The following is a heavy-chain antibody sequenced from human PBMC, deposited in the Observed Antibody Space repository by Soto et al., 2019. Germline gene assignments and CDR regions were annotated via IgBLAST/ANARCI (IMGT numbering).Heavy chain of an antibody. V-gene: IGHV4-59*01. J-gene: IGHJ2*01. CDR1: GGSISSYY. CDR3: ARDGGGYNGWYFDL. D-gene: IGHD5-12*01. Sequence: QVQLQESGPGLVKPSETLSLTCTVSGGSISSYYWSWIRQPPGKGLEWIGYIYYSGSTNYNPSLKSRVTISVDTCKNQFSLKLSSVTAADTAVYYCARDGGGYNGWYFDLWGRGTLVTVSS. CDR2: IYYSGST.